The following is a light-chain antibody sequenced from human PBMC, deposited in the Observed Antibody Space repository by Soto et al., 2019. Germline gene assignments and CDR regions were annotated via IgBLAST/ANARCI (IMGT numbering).Light chain of an antibody. Sequence: DIQMTQSPSTLSASVGDIVTITCRASHSVSTWLAWYQQKPGKAPRLLIHKASTLESGVPSRFSGSGFGTEFTLTISSLQPDDFATYYCQKYNTYPTWTFGQGPKVEIK. CDR3: QKYNTYPTWT. CDR2: KAS. CDR1: HSVSTW. J-gene: IGKJ1*01. V-gene: IGKV1-5*03.